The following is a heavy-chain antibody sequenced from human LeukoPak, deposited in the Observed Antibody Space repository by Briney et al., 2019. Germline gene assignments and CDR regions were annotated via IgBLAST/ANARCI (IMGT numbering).Heavy chain of an antibody. D-gene: IGHD5-18*01. CDR1: GFTFDDYA. CDR3: AKQDTAMDYYYYMDV. Sequence: YPGGSLRLSCAASGFTFDDYAMHWVRQAPGKGLEWVSLISWDGGSTYYADSAKGRFTISRDNSKNSLYLQMNSLRAEDTALYYCAKQDTAMDYYYYMDVWGKGTTVTVSS. J-gene: IGHJ6*03. V-gene: IGHV3-43D*04. CDR2: ISWDGGST.